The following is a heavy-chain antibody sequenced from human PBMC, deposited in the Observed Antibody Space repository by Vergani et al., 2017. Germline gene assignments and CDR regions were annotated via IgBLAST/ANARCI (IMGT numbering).Heavy chain of an antibody. CDR3: TTFRAVAGRTISLVDY. D-gene: IGHD6-19*01. CDR1: GFTFSSYG. CDR2: IRYDGSNK. J-gene: IGHJ4*02. Sequence: QVQLVESGGGMVQPGGSLRLSCAASGFTFSSYGMHWVRQAPGQGLEWVAFIRYDGSNKYYADSVKGRFTISRENAKNSLYLQMNSLRAGDTAVYYCTTFRAVAGRTISLVDYWGQGTLVTVSS. V-gene: IGHV3-30*02.